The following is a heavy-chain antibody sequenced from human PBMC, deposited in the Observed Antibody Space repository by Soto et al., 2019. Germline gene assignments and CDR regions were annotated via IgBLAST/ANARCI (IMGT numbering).Heavy chain of an antibody. D-gene: IGHD3-3*01. CDR1: GGSISSESYF. CDR2: IHYNGDT. V-gene: IGHV4-61*01. Sequence: SETLSLTCTVSGGSISSESYFWSWIRQPPGKGLEWIGYIHYNGDTNSNPSLKSRVTISVDSSKNQFSLKLNSVTAADTAVYSCARQPSEATFYYYYYYGMDVWGQGTTVTVSS. CDR3: ARQPSEATFYYYYYYGMDV. J-gene: IGHJ6*02.